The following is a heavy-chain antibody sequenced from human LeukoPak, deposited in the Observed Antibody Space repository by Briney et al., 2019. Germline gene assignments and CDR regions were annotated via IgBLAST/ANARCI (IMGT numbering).Heavy chain of an antibody. J-gene: IGHJ4*02. D-gene: IGHD2-15*01. CDR2: IYYDGSEK. V-gene: IGHV3-33*08. Sequence: GRSLRLSCAASGFTFSSYGMHWVRRAPGKGLEWVAIIYYDGSEKYYVDSVKGRFTISRDNSKNTLYLQMNSLRAEDTALYYCASGRGGRGGINYFDYWGQGTLVTVSS. CDR1: GFTFSSYG. CDR3: ASGRGGRGGINYFDY.